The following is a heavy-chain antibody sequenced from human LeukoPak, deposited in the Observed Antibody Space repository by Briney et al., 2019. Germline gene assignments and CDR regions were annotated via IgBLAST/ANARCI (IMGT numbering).Heavy chain of an antibody. Sequence: ASVKVSCKASGYTFTSYYMHWLQQAPGQGLEWMGMINPSGGSTSYAQKFQGRVTMTRDTSTSTVHMELSSLRSEDTAVYYCARDRRARSGSNQGGFDNWGQGTLVTVSS. CDR1: GYTFTSYY. D-gene: IGHD1-26*01. J-gene: IGHJ4*02. CDR2: INPSGGST. V-gene: IGHV1-46*01. CDR3: ARDRRARSGSNQGGFDN.